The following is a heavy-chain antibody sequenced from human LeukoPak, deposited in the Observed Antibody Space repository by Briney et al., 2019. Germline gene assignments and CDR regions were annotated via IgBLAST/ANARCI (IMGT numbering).Heavy chain of an antibody. CDR1: GWSITGYY. Sequence: SETLSLTCAVYGWSITGYYWSWIRQTPGRGLEWVGEMHYTGATSYNPSLKSRATISTDTSKNQFSLSLSAVTAADTAVYCCARGNFLTGYCFDFCGQGALVTVS. D-gene: IGHD3/OR15-3a*01. CDR3: ARGNFLTGYCFDF. V-gene: IGHV4-34*01. CDR2: MHYTGAT. J-gene: IGHJ4*02.